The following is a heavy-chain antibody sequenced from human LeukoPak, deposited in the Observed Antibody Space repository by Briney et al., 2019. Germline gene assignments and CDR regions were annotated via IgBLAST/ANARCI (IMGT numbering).Heavy chain of an antibody. CDR2: ISWNSYRI. CDR1: GFTFDDYA. V-gene: IGHV3-9*01. Sequence: GGSLRLSCAVSGFTFDDYAMHWVRQAPGKGLEWVSGISWNSYRIGYADSVKGRFTISRDNAKNSLYLQMNSLRAEDTALYYCAKDISAAAGEDFYYGMDVWGHGTTVTVSS. J-gene: IGHJ6*02. D-gene: IGHD6-13*01. CDR3: AKDISAAAGEDFYYGMDV.